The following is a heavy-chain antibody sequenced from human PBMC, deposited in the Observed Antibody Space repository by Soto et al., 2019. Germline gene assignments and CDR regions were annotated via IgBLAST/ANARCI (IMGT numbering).Heavy chain of an antibody. V-gene: IGHV1-3*01. CDR2: INAGNGNT. J-gene: IGHJ6*02. CDR3: ARAEDFWSGYSLRTYGMDV. CDR1: GYTFTSYA. Sequence: ASVKVSCKASGYTFTSYAMHWVRQAPGQRLEWMGWINAGNGNTKYSQKFQGRVTIIRDTSASTAYMELSSLRSEDTAVYYCARAEDFWSGYSLRTYGMDVWGQGTTVTVSS. D-gene: IGHD3-3*01.